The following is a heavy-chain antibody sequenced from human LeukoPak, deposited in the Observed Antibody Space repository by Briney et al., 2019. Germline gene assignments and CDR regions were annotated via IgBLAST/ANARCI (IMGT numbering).Heavy chain of an antibody. J-gene: IGHJ4*02. CDR1: GGSVSSGSYY. CDR2: IYYSGST. CDR3: ARERHYYGSGSYGY. D-gene: IGHD3-10*01. V-gene: IGHV4-61*01. Sequence: SETLSLTCTVSGGSVSSGSYYWSWIRQPPGKGLEWIGYIYYSGSTNYNPSLKSRVTISVDTSKNQFSLKLSSVTAADTAVYYCARERHYYGSGSYGYWGQGTLVTVSS.